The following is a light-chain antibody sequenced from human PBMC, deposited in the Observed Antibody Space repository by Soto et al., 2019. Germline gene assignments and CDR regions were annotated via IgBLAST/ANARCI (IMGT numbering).Light chain of an antibody. V-gene: IGKV3-11*01. CDR1: QSVSSY. J-gene: IGKJ4*01. CDR2: DAS. Sequence: DIVLTQSPATLSLSPGERATLSCRASQSVSSYLAWYQQKPGQAPKLLIFDASTRATGIPARFSGSGSGTDFTLTISSLEPEDVAVYYCQQRSNWPFTFGGGTKVEIK. CDR3: QQRSNWPFT.